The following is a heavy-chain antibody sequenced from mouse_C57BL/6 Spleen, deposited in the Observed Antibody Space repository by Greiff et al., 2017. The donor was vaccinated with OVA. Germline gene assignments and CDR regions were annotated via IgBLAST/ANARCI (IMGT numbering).Heavy chain of an antibody. Sequence: QVQLQQPGAELVKPGASVKLSCKASGYTFTSYWMHWVKQRPGQGLEWIGMIHPNSGSTNYNEKFKSKATLTVDKSSSTAYMQLSSLTAEDSAVYYCAREDYEGYFDVWGTGTTVTVSS. V-gene: IGHV1-64*01. D-gene: IGHD1-1*01. CDR3: AREDYEGYFDV. CDR2: IHPNSGST. CDR1: GYTFTSYW. J-gene: IGHJ1*03.